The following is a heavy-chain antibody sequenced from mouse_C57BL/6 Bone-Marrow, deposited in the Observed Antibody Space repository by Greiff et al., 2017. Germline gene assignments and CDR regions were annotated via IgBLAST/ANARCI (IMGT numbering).Heavy chain of an antibody. D-gene: IGHD2-4*01. J-gene: IGHJ4*01. Sequence: QVQLQQPGAELVKPGASVKLSCKASGYTFTSYWMHWVKQRPGQGLEWIGMIHPTSGSTNYNEKFKSKATLTVDKSSSTAYMQLSSLTSEDSAVYYCAIYYDYDGRRADYWGQGTSVTVSS. V-gene: IGHV1-64*01. CDR2: IHPTSGST. CDR1: GYTFTSYW. CDR3: AIYYDYDGRRADY.